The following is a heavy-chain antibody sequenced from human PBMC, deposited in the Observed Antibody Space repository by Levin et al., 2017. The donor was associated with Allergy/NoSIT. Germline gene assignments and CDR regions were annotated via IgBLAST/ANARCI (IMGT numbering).Heavy chain of an antibody. Sequence: WASVKVSCEGSGYSFTSYWIGWVRQMPGKGLEWMGLIYPADSDTRYSPSFQGQVTISVDKSISTAYLQWSSLKASDTAMYYCARQISCTSLGCLDYWGQGTLVTVSS. J-gene: IGHJ4*02. D-gene: IGHD2-8*01. CDR3: ARQISCTSLGCLDY. CDR1: GYSFTSYW. CDR2: IYPADSDT. V-gene: IGHV5-51*01.